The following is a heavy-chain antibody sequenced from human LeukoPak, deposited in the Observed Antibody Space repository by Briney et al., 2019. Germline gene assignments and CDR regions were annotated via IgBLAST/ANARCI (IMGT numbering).Heavy chain of an antibody. CDR1: GFTFDDYA. Sequence: GGSLRLSCAASGFTFDDYAMHWVRQAPGKGLEWVSGISWNSGSIGYADSVKGRFTISRDNAKNSLYLQMNSLRAEDTAVYYCARGDSSGYFGVVDYWGQGTLVTVSS. J-gene: IGHJ4*02. V-gene: IGHV3-9*01. D-gene: IGHD3-22*01. CDR2: ISWNSGSI. CDR3: ARGDSSGYFGVVDY.